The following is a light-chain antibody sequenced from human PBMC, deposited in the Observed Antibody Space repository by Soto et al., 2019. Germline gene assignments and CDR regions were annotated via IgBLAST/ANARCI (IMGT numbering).Light chain of an antibody. J-gene: IGKJ2*01. CDR1: QSVSSNY. CDR2: GAS. V-gene: IGKV3-20*01. Sequence: EIVLTQSPGTLSLSPGERATLSCRASQSVSSNYLAWYQQKPGQAPRLLIHGASSRATGIPDRFSGSGSGTDFTLTISRLEPEDFAVYYCQQFGSSPPYTFGQGTKLEIK. CDR3: QQFGSSPPYT.